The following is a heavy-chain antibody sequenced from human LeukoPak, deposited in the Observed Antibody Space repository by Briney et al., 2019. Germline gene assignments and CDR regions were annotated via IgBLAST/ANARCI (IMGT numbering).Heavy chain of an antibody. CDR2: ISSTSNYI. D-gene: IGHD6-19*01. CDR1: GFNFNTYS. CDR3: ARELSVAEGNY. J-gene: IGHJ4*02. V-gene: IGHV3-21*01. Sequence: GGSLRLSCAVSGFNFNTYSMNWVRQAPGKGPEWVSSISSTSNYIYYADSVKGRFTISRDNAKNSLYLQMNSLRAEDTAVYYCARELSVAEGNYWGQGTLVTVSS.